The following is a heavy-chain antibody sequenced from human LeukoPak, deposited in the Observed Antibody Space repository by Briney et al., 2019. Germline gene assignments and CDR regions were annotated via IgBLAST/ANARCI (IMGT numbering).Heavy chain of an antibody. V-gene: IGHV4-59*12. D-gene: IGHD3-22*01. CDR3: ARDSYYDSSGYYTLGY. CDR2: IYYSGST. CDR1: GGSISSYY. J-gene: IGHJ4*02. Sequence: SETLSLTCTVSGGSISSYYWSWIRQPPGKGLEWIGYIYYSGSTYYNPSLKSRVTISVDTSKNQFSLKLSSVTAADTAVYYCARDSYYDSSGYYTLGYWGQGTLVTVSS.